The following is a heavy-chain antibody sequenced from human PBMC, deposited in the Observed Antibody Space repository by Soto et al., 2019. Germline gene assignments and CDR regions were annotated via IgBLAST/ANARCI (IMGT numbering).Heavy chain of an antibody. CDR3: ARGLATLPVFAFDI. CDR1: GISLSTSGVG. J-gene: IGHJ3*02. Sequence: SGPTLVNPTQTLTLTCTLSGISLSTSGVGLGWIRQTPGKALEWLALVYWNDDKHYRPSLKSRLTITKDTSKNQAILTMTNMDPVDTATYYCARGLATLPVFAFDIWGQGTEVTVSS. D-gene: IGHD1-1*01. CDR2: VYWNDDK. V-gene: IGHV2-5*01.